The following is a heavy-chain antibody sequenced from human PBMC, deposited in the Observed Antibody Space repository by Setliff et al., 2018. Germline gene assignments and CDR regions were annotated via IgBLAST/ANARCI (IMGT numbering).Heavy chain of an antibody. CDR2: IIPIYGST. D-gene: IGHD3-22*01. CDR1: GGSFSNYA. Sequence: SVKVSCKASGGSFSNYAIIWVRQAPGQGPEWMGGIIPIYGSTNNAEKFQGRVTFSADASMSTVYMDLSSLTYEDTALYYCARDALYDSNDRNSYYGNWLDPWGQGTLVTVSS. J-gene: IGHJ5*02. CDR3: ARDALYDSNDRNSYYGNWLDP. V-gene: IGHV1-69*13.